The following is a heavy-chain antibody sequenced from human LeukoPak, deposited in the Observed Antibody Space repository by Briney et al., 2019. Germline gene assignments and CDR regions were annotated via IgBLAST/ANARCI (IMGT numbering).Heavy chain of an antibody. CDR2: IYYSGST. CDR3: ARQGTVTTIYYYYYMDV. CDR1: GGSISSSNYY. D-gene: IGHD4-17*01. V-gene: IGHV4-39*01. J-gene: IGHJ6*03. Sequence: SETLSLTCTVSGGSISSSNYYWGRVRQPPGEGLEWIGNIYYSGSTYYNPSLKSRVTISVDTSKNQFSLKVSSVTAADTAVYFCARQGTVTTIYYYYYMDVWGKGTTVTVSS.